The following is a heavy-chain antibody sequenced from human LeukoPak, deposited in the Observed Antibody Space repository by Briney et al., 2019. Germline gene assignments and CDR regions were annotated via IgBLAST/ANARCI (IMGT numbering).Heavy chain of an antibody. CDR2: IIPIFGAA. J-gene: IGHJ4*02. D-gene: IGHD1-26*01. Sequence: GASVKVSCKASGGTFSSYAISWVRQAPGQGLEWMGGIIPIFGAANYARKFQGRVTITTDESTSTAYMELSSLRSEDTAVYYCARAQLVGATFDYWGQGTLVTVSS. CDR1: GGTFSSYA. CDR3: ARAQLVGATFDY. V-gene: IGHV1-69*05.